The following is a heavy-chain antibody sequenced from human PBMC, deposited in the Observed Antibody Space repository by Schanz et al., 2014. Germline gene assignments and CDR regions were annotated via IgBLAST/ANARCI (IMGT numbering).Heavy chain of an antibody. J-gene: IGHJ4*02. D-gene: IGHD6-19*01. CDR1: GFTVSSYY. CDR2: IYSGGST. V-gene: IGHV3-66*01. CDR3: TNVHRSGASGWCDPGRRATCYYYRLDV. Sequence: EVQLVESGGGLVQPGGSLRLSCAASGFTVSSYYMSWVRQAPGKGLEWVSVIYSGGSTYYADSVKGRFTISRDNSKNTLSLQINCLSCDDTAVYYCTNVHRSGASGWCDPGRRATCYYYRLDVWGQGTPVTVSS.